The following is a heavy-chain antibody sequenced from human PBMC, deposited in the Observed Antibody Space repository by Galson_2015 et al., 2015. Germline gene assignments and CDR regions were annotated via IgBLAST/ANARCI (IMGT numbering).Heavy chain of an antibody. V-gene: IGHV3-73*01. CDR2: IRSKANSYAT. Sequence: SLRLSCAASGFTFSGSAMHWVRQASGKGLEWVGRIRSKANSYATAYAASVIGRFIIPRDDSKNTAYLQMNSLKTEDTAVYYCTALLWFGESADAFDIWGQGTMVTVSS. D-gene: IGHD3-10*01. CDR1: GFTFSGSA. J-gene: IGHJ3*02. CDR3: TALLWFGESADAFDI.